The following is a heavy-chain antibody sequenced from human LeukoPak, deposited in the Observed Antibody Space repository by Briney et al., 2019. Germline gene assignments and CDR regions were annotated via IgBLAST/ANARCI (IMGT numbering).Heavy chain of an antibody. D-gene: IGHD5-24*01. CDR1: GGSISSYY. CDR2: IYYSGST. CDR3: ARFGGGGYNSAEYYFDY. Sequence: SETLSLTCTVSGGSISSYYWSWIRQPPGKGLEWIGCIYYSGSTNYNPSLKSRVTISVDTSKNQFSLKLSSVTAADTAVYYCARFGGGGYNSAEYYFDYWGQGTLVTVSS. V-gene: IGHV4-59*01. J-gene: IGHJ4*02.